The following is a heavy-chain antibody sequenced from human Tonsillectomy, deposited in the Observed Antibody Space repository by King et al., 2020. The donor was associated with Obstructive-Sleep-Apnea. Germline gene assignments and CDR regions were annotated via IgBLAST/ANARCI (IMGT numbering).Heavy chain of an antibody. CDR1: GFTFSSYG. CDR2: ISYDGSNK. CDR3: AKEVRRGLRDIDY. Sequence: VQLVESGGGVVQPGRSLRLSCAASGFTFSSYGMHWVRQAPGKGLEWVAVISYDGSNKYYADSVKGRFTISRDNSKNTLYLQMNSLRAEDTAVYYCAKEVRRGLRDIDYWGQGTLVTVSS. V-gene: IGHV3-30*18. J-gene: IGHJ4*02. D-gene: IGHD3-10*01.